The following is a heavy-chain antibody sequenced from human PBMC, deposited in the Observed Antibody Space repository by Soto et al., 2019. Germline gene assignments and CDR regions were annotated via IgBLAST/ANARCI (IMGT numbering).Heavy chain of an antibody. J-gene: IGHJ4*02. V-gene: IGHV3-23*01. CDR3: AKDFYDFWSGYYTNKGY. Sequence: GGSLRLSCAASGFTFSSYAMSWVRQAPGKGLEWVSAISGSGGSTYYTDSVKGRFTISRDNSKNTLYLQMNSLRAEDTAVYYCAKDFYDFWSGYYTNKGYWGQGTLVTVSS. D-gene: IGHD3-3*01. CDR2: ISGSGGST. CDR1: GFTFSSYA.